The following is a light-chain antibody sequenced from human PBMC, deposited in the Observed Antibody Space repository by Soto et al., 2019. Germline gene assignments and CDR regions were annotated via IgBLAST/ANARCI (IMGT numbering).Light chain of an antibody. CDR1: QSVNKY. CDR3: QQGYSNPWT. CDR2: AAS. Sequence: DIQMTQSPSSLSASVGDRVTITCRASQSVNKYLHWYHQKAGQAPKLLIYAASNLHSGVPSRFSGRGSGTVFTLTVESLQPEDFADYFCQQGYSNPWTFGQGTKVDIK. V-gene: IGKV1-39*01. J-gene: IGKJ1*01.